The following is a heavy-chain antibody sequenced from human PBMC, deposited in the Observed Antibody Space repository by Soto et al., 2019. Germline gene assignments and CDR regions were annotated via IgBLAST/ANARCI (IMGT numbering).Heavy chain of an antibody. J-gene: IGHJ4*02. Sequence: EVQLVESGGGLVKPGGSLRLSCAASGFTFTRYSMNWVRQAPGKGLEWVSSISSTTNYIYYGASINGRFTISRNNAKNSLYLEMNSLRAEDTAVYYCARESEDLTSNFDYWGQLTLVTLSS. V-gene: IGHV3-21*06. CDR2: ISSTTNYI. CDR3: ARESEDLTSNFDY. CDR1: GFTFTRYS.